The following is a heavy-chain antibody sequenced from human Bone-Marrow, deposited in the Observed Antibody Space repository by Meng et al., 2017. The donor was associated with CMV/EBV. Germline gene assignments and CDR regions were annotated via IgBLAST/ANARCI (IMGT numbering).Heavy chain of an antibody. V-gene: IGHV3-30*19. CDR2: ISYDGSNK. D-gene: IGHD3-10*01. CDR3: ARARNSRVRGNDFDY. CDR1: GFTFSSYG. Sequence: GESLKISCAASGFTFSSYGMHWVRQAPGKGLEWVAVISYDGSNKYYADSVRGRFTISRDNSKNTLYLQMNSLRAEDTAVYYCARARNSRVRGNDFDYWGQGTLVTVSS. J-gene: IGHJ4*02.